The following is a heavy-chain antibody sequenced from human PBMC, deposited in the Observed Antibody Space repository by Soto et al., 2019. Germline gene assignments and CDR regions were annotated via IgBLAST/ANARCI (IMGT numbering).Heavy chain of an antibody. CDR3: ARVQAALIWFGP. Sequence: PSETLSLTCTVSGDSISNGDYYWSWIRQPPGKDLEWIGFIYYTGNTYYNPSLKSRLTISLDTSKNQFSLNLISVTAADTAVYYCARVQAALIWFGPWGQGTLVTVS. J-gene: IGHJ5*02. CDR2: IYYTGNT. CDR1: GDSISNGDYY. D-gene: IGHD6-13*01. V-gene: IGHV4-30-4*01.